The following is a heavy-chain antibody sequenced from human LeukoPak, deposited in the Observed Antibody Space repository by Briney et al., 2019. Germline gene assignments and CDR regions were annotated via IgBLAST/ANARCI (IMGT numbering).Heavy chain of an antibody. J-gene: IGHJ4*02. CDR2: INPNSGGT. CDR1: GYTFTGYY. V-gene: IGHV1-2*02. Sequence: ASVKVFCKASGYTFTGYYIHWVRQAPGQGLEWMGWINPNSGGTNYAPKFQGRVTMTRDTSISTAYMELSRLRSDDTAVYYCARVPSPYYYDSSGPTPPDYWGQGTLVTVSS. D-gene: IGHD3-22*01. CDR3: ARVPSPYYYDSSGPTPPDY.